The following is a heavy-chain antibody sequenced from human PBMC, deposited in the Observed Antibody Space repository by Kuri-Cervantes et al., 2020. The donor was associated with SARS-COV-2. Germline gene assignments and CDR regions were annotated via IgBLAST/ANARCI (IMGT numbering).Heavy chain of an antibody. CDR1: GYTFTSYG. D-gene: IGHD3-3*01. CDR2: ISAYNGNT. J-gene: IGHJ5*02. CDR3: ARATRGFLEWLLPRGGWFDP. V-gene: IGHV1-18*01. Sequence: ASVKVSCKASGYTFTSYGISWVRQAPGQGLEWMGWISAYNGNTNYAQKLQGRVTMTTDTSTGTAYMELRSLRSDDTAVYYCARATRGFLEWLLPRGGWFDPWGQGTLVTVSS.